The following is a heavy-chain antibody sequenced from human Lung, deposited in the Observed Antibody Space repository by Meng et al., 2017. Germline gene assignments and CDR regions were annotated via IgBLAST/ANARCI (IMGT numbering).Heavy chain of an antibody. V-gene: IGHV4-34*01. Sequence: QGVPVLVNPPDTLSPTGVVSGGSFSDYYWSCIRQPPGKGLDWIGEINHSGSTNYNPSLESRATISVDTSQNNLSLKLSSVTAADSAVYYCARGPTTMAHDFDYWGQGTLVTVSS. J-gene: IGHJ4*02. CDR3: ARGPTTMAHDFDY. CDR1: GGSFSDYY. CDR2: INHSGST. D-gene: IGHD4-11*01.